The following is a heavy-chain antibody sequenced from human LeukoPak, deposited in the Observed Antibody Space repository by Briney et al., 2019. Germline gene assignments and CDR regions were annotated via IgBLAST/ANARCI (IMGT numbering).Heavy chain of an antibody. Sequence: GGSLRLSCAASGFTFSSYSMNWVRQAPGKGLEWVSSISSSSSYIYYADSVKGRFTISRDNAMNSLYLQMNSLRAEDTAVYYCARRGYSYGFDDYWGQGTLVTVSS. D-gene: IGHD5-18*01. CDR1: GFTFSSYS. V-gene: IGHV3-21*01. J-gene: IGHJ4*02. CDR3: ARRGYSYGFDDY. CDR2: ISSSSSYI.